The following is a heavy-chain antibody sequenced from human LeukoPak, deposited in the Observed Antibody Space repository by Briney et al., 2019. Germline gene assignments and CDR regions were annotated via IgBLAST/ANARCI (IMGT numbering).Heavy chain of an antibody. CDR1: GFTFSSYA. CDR2: ISYDGSNK. Sequence: GRSLRLSCAASGFTFSSYAMHWVRQAPGKGLKWVAVISYDGSNKYYADSVKGRFTISRDNSKNTLYLQMNSLRAEDTAVYYCAGGGGIAAAGLDFDYWGQGTLVTVSS. CDR3: AGGGGIAAAGLDFDY. D-gene: IGHD6-13*01. V-gene: IGHV3-30-3*01. J-gene: IGHJ4*02.